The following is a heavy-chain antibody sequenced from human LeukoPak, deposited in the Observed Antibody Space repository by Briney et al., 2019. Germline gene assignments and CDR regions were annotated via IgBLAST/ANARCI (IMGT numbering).Heavy chain of an antibody. D-gene: IGHD1-26*01. V-gene: IGHV3-23*01. CDR3: AKDWWDLYYFDY. CDR2: ISGSGGST. CDR1: GFKFDDYG. Sequence: GGSLRLSCAASGFKFDDYGMSWVRQAPGKGLEWVSGISGSGGSTYHADSVKGRFTISRDNSKNTLYLQMDSLRAEDTAVYYCAKDWWDLYYFDYWGQGTLVTVSS. J-gene: IGHJ4*02.